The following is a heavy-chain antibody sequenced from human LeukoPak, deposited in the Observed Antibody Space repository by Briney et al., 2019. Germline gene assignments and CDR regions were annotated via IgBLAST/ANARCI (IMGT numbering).Heavy chain of an antibody. CDR1: GGTFSSYA. CDR2: IIPILGIA. Sequence: GASVKVSCKASGGTFSSYAISWVRQAPGQGLEWMGRIIPILGIANYAQKFQGRVTITADKSTSTAYMELSSLRSEDTAVYYCAIHHYDSSGYWSEYNWFDPWGQGTLVTVSS. V-gene: IGHV1-69*04. J-gene: IGHJ5*02. CDR3: AIHHYDSSGYWSEYNWFDP. D-gene: IGHD3-22*01.